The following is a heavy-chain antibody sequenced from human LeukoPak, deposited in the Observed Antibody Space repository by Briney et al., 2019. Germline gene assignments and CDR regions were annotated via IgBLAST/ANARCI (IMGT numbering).Heavy chain of an antibody. CDR3: ARDFRGGSGGLDY. CDR1: GYSISSGYY. Sequence: SETLSLTCTVSGYSISSGYYWGWIRQPPGKGLEWIGSGSTYYNPSLKSRVTISVDTSKNHFSLSLSSVTAADTAVYYCARDFRGGSGGLDYWGQGALVTVSS. J-gene: IGHJ4*02. CDR2: SGST. D-gene: IGHD1-26*01. V-gene: IGHV4-38-2*02.